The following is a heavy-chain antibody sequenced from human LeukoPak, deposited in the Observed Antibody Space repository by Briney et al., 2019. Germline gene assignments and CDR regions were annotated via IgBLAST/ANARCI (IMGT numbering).Heavy chain of an antibody. CDR2: INHSGST. J-gene: IGHJ3*02. CDR3: ARGSDGSGYYYWNAFDI. D-gene: IGHD3-22*01. CDR1: GGSFSGYY. Sequence: SETLSLTCAVYGGSFSGYYWSWIRQPPGKGLEWIGEINHSGSTNYNPSLKSRVTISVDTSKNQFSLKLSSVTAADTAVYYCARGSDGSGYYYWNAFDIWGQGTMVTVSS. V-gene: IGHV4-34*01.